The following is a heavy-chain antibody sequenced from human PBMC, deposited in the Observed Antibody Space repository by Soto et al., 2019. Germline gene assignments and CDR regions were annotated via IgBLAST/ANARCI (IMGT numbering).Heavy chain of an antibody. Sequence: SETLSLTCTVSGGSISSYYWSWIRQPPGKGLEWIGYIYYSGSTNYNPSLKSRVTISVDTSKNQFSLKLSSVTAADTAVYYCARRRVNPPWFDPWGQGTLVTVSS. CDR1: GGSISSYY. V-gene: IGHV4-59*08. CDR2: IYYSGST. CDR3: ARRRVNPPWFDP. J-gene: IGHJ5*02. D-gene: IGHD2-21*01.